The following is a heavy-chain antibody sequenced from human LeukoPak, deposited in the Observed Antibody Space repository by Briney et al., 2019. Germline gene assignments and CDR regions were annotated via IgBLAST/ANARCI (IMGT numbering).Heavy chain of an antibody. CDR1: GGTFSSYA. CDR2: IIPIFGTA. J-gene: IGHJ5*02. CDR3: ARDFSPIAAAGPVDWFDP. V-gene: IGHV1-69*06. D-gene: IGHD6-13*01. Sequence: GASVKVSCKASGGTFSSYAISWVRQAPGQGLEGMGGIIPIFGTANYAQKFQGRVTITADKSTSTAYMELSSLRSEDTAVYYCARDFSPIAAAGPVDWFDPWGQGTLVTVSS.